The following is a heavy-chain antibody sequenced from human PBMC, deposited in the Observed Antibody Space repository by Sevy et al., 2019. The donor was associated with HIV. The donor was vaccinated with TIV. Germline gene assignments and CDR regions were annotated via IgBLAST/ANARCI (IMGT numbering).Heavy chain of an antibody. J-gene: IGHJ6*03. CDR1: GFTFSSYW. CDR3: ARDARIARDTWSYYYMDV. D-gene: IGHD2-8*02. V-gene: IGHV3-7*01. Sequence: GGSLRLSCAASGFTFSSYWMSWVRQAPGKGLEWVANIKQDGSEKYYVDSVKGRFTISRDNDEKSLYLQMNSLRAEDTAVYYCARDARIARDTWSYYYMDVWGKGTTVTVSS. CDR2: IKQDGSEK.